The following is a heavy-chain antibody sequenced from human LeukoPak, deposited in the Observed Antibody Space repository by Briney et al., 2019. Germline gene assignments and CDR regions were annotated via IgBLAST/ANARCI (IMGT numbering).Heavy chain of an antibody. V-gene: IGHV3-23*01. Sequence: GGSLRLSCAASGFTFSSYAMSWVRQAPGKGLEWVSVISGSGGSTYYADSVKGRFTISRDNSKNTVYLQMNRLRVEDTAVYYCAKDVVGHQWVENYWGQGTLVTVSS. CDR1: GFTFSSYA. D-gene: IGHD6-19*01. CDR3: AKDVVGHQWVENY. CDR2: ISGSGGST. J-gene: IGHJ4*02.